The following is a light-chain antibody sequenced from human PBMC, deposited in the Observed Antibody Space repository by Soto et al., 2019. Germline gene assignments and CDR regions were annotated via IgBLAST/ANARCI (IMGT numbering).Light chain of an antibody. CDR2: EVS. CDR1: SSNVGGYNY. J-gene: IGLJ1*01. CDR3: SSYAGSNNFV. Sequence: QSALTQPASVSGSPGQSITISCTGTSSNVGGYNYVSWYQQHPGKAPKLMIYEVSKRPSGVPDRFSGSKSGNTASLTVSGLQAEDEADYYCSSYAGSNNFVFGTGT. V-gene: IGLV2-8*01.